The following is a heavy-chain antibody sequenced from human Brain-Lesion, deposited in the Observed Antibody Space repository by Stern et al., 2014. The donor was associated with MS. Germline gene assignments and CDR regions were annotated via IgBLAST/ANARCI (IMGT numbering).Heavy chain of an antibody. D-gene: IGHD2/OR15-2a*01. CDR1: GFSFSSFG. CDR2: ISYDGSK. J-gene: IGHJ4*01. V-gene: IGHV3-30*18. CDR3: AKDRQYLTXXXXX. Sequence: VQLVQSGGGVVQPGRPLRLSCAASGFSFSSFGMHWVRQAPGKGLEWVALISYDGSKDYADSVKGRFAISRDNSKNTLYLQMNSLRAEDTAVYYCAKDRQYLTXXXXXWGXGSLVTVSS.